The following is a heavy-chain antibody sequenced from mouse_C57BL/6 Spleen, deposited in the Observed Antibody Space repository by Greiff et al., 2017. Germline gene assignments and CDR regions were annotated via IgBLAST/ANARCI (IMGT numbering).Heavy chain of an antibody. J-gene: IGHJ1*03. CDR2: IRSKSSNYAT. CDR1: GFTFNTYA. V-gene: IGHV10-3*01. D-gene: IGHD1-1*01. CDR3: VRSTTVVATDWYFDV. Sequence: EVQLVESGGGLVQPKGSLKLSCAASGFTFNTYAMHWVRQAPGKGLEWVARIRSKSSNYATYYADSVKDRFTISRDDSQSMLYLQMNNLKTEDTAMYYCVRSTTVVATDWYFDVWGTGTTVTVSS.